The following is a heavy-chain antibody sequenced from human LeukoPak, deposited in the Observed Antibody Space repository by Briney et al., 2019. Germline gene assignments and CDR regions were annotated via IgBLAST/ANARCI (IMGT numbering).Heavy chain of an antibody. CDR2: IWYDGSNM. J-gene: IGHJ6*04. CDR1: GFTFRNYS. Sequence: GRSLRLSCAASGFTFRNYSMHWVRQAPGKGLEWVALIWYDGSNMYYADSEKGRFTISRDNSENTLYLQMNRLRAEDTGVYYCARGNWDGEYDTYYHYGMDVWGKGTTVTVSS. CDR3: ARGNWDGEYDTYYHYGMDV. V-gene: IGHV3-33*01. D-gene: IGHD4-17*01.